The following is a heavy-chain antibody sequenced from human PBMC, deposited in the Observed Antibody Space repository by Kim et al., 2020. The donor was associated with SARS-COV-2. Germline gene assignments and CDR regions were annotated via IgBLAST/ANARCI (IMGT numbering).Heavy chain of an antibody. Sequence: GGSLRLSCAASGFTFSSYGMHWVRQAPGKGLEWVAVISYDGSNKYYVDSVKGRFTISRDNSKNTLYLQMNSLRAEDTAVYYCAKEGGEVVPAAITSLAIGYWGQGTLITVSS. J-gene: IGHJ4*02. D-gene: IGHD2-2*01. CDR3: AKEGGEVVPAAITSLAIGY. V-gene: IGHV3-30*18. CDR2: ISYDGSNK. CDR1: GFTFSSYG.